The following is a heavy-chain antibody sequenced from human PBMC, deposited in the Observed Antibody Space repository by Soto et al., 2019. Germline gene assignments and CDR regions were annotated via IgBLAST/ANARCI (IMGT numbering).Heavy chain of an antibody. J-gene: IGHJ4*02. Sequence: GGSLRLSCAASGFTFSSYGMHWVRQAPGKGLEWVAVISYDGSNKYYADSVKGRFTISRDNAKNSLYLQMNSLRAEDTAVYYCARDHIAARSFDYWGQGTLVTVSS. CDR1: GFTFSSYG. CDR3: ARDHIAARSFDY. D-gene: IGHD6-6*01. V-gene: IGHV3-30*03. CDR2: ISYDGSNK.